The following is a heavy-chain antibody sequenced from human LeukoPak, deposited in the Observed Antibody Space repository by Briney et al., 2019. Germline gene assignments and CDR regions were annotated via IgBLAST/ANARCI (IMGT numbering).Heavy chain of an antibody. Sequence: GGSLRLSCAASGFTFDDYGVSWVRQAPGKGLEWVSGINWNGGSTGYADSVKGRFTISRDNAKNSLYLQMNSLRAEDTALYYCASSGLYDYVWGSYRPPFDYWGRGTLVTVSS. CDR1: GFTFDDYG. V-gene: IGHV3-20*04. D-gene: IGHD3-16*02. CDR2: INWNGGST. J-gene: IGHJ4*02. CDR3: ASSGLYDYVWGSYRPPFDY.